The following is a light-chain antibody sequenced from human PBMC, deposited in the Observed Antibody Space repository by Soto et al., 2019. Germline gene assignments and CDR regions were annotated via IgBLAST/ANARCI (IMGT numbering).Light chain of an antibody. CDR3: CSYTRSGTLI. CDR1: SGDIGDYNY. Sequence: SVLTQPASVSGSPGQSITISCVSTSGDIGDYNYVSWYQQHPGKVPKVIIYDVSNRPSGVSYRFSGTKSGNTASLTVSGLQAEDEADYYCCSYTRSGTLIFGTGTKVTVL. CDR2: DVS. V-gene: IGLV2-14*01. J-gene: IGLJ1*01.